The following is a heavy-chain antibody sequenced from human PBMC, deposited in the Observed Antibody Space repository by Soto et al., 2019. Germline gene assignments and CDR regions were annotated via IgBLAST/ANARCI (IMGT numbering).Heavy chain of an antibody. Sequence: QVQLQESGPGLVEPSGTLSLTCAVSLVSISSGDWWSWVRQPPGRGLEYIGEISHSGTTNYNPSLESRLTMSLDASKIPFPLKLTSVTPADPAVYYCATKNVPTPGTYWGQGTLVIVSS. J-gene: IGHJ4*02. CDR2: ISHSGTT. CDR1: LVSISSGDW. CDR3: ATKNVPTPGTY. V-gene: IGHV4-4*02. D-gene: IGHD2-2*01.